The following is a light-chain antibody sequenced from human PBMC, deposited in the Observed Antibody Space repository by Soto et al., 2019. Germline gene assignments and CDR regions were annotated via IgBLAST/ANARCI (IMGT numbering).Light chain of an antibody. CDR2: EVT. CDR1: SDIGNYNL. Sequence: QSVVTQPASVSGSPGQSVTISCSGSDIGNYNLVSWYQHLPGRAPKLLIFEVTMRPSGISDRFSGSKSASTASLTISGLQAEDEGDYYCASYAGSRTDVFGSGTKVTVL. J-gene: IGLJ1*01. V-gene: IGLV2-23*02. CDR3: ASYAGSRTDV.